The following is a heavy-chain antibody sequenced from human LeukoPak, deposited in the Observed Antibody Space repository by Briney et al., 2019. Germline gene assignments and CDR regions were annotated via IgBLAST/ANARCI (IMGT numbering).Heavy chain of an antibody. CDR2: IYSDGTT. V-gene: IGHV3-53*01. Sequence: GGSLRLSCAASGFAVRTNYMTWVRQAPGKGLEWVSEIYSDGTTYYTASVKGRFSVSRDNSKNTVYLDMNTLRGDSTAMYYCTRDLREHGVFDIWGQGTMVTVAS. CDR3: TRDLREHGVFDI. J-gene: IGHJ3*02. D-gene: IGHD1-26*01. CDR1: GFAVRTNY.